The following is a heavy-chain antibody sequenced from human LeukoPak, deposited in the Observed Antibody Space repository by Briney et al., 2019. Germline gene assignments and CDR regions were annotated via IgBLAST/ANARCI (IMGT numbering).Heavy chain of an antibody. CDR2: IYYSGST. D-gene: IGHD6-19*01. Sequence: SETLSLTCTVSGGSISSFYWSWIRQPPGKGLEWIGYIYYSGSTNYNPSLKSRVTISLDTSKNRFSLKLDSMTAADTAVYYCARGRVAGGYYFDYWGQGTLVTVSP. CDR3: ARGRVAGGYYFDY. CDR1: GGSISSFY. V-gene: IGHV4-59*01. J-gene: IGHJ4*02.